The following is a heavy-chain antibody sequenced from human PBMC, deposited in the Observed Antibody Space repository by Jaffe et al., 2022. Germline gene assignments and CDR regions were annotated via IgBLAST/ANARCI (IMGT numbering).Heavy chain of an antibody. CDR2: INTNTGNP. J-gene: IGHJ5*02. V-gene: IGHV7-4-1*02. CDR3: ARDVLRFLEWPWGYNWFDP. Sequence: QVQLVQSGSELKKPGASVKVSCKASGYTFTSYAMNWVRQAPGQGLEWMGWINTNTGNPTYAQGFTGRFVFSLDTSVSTAYLQISSLKAEDTAVYYCARDVLRFLEWPWGYNWFDPWGQGTLVTVSS. D-gene: IGHD3-3*01. CDR1: GYTFTSYA.